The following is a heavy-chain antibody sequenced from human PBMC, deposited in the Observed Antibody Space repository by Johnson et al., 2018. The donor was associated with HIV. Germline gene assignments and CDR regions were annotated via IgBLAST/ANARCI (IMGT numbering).Heavy chain of an antibody. D-gene: IGHD2-15*01. CDR2: ISYDGSNK. Sequence: QVQLVESGGGLVQPGGSLRLSCAASGFTFSTYWMSWVREAPGKGLEWVAVISYDGSNKYYADSVKGRFTISRDNSKNTLYLQMNSLRAEDTAVYYCARARIGSGGGFDIWGQGTMVTVSS. CDR3: ARARIGSGGGFDI. V-gene: IGHV3-30-3*01. CDR1: GFTFSTYW. J-gene: IGHJ3*02.